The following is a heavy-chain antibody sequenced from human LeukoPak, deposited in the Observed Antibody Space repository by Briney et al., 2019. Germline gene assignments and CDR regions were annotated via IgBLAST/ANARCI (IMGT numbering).Heavy chain of an antibody. CDR2: TNPNSGGT. Sequence: ASVKVSCKASRYTFTGYYMNWVRLAPGRGLEWMGWTNPNSGGTNYAQKFQGRVTMTRDTSISTAYMELSRLRSDDTAVYYCARGRRRWLRPRCYYFDYWGQGTLVTVPS. V-gene: IGHV1-2*02. J-gene: IGHJ4*02. CDR1: RYTFTGYY. D-gene: IGHD5-24*01. CDR3: ARGRRRWLRPRCYYFDY.